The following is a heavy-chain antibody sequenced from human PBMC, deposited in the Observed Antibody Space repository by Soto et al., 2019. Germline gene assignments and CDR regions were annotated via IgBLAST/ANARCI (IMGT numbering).Heavy chain of an antibody. J-gene: IGHJ4*02. D-gene: IGHD2-2*01. V-gene: IGHV1-24*01. CDR1: GYTLTELS. CDR2: FDPEDGET. Sequence: QVQLVQSGAEVKKPGASVKVSCKVSGYTLTELSMHWVRQAHGKGLEWMGGFDPEDGETSYAQKFQGRVTMTEDTSTDTAYMELRSLRSEDTAVYYCATGDIFVEMATTLDYWGQGTLVTVSS. CDR3: ATGDIFVEMATTLDY.